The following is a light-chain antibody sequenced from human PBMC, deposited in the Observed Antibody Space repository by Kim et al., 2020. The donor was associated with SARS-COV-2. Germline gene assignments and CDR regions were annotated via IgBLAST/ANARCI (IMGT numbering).Light chain of an antibody. V-gene: IGKV3-15*01. J-gene: IGKJ4*01. CDR3: QQYDTWPPVT. CDR1: QSVSSK. Sequence: EIVMPQSPATLSVSPGERVTLSCRASQSVSSKLAWYQQKPGQAPRLLIYGASTRATGTPARFSGSGSGTEFTLDISSLQSEDFAVYYCQQYDTWPPVTFGGGTKVDIK. CDR2: GAS.